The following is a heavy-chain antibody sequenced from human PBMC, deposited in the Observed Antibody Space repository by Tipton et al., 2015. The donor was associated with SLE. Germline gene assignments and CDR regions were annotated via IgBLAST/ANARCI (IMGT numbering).Heavy chain of an antibody. CDR1: GYTFTGYY. D-gene: IGHD4-23*01. Sequence: QSGPEVKKPGASVKVSCKASGYTFTGYYMHWVRQAPGQGLEWMGRINPNSGGTNYAQKFQGRVTMTRDTSISTAYMELRSLRSDDTAVYYGARELNYGGNPFRYWSQGTLVTVSS. V-gene: IGHV1-2*06. J-gene: IGHJ4*02. CDR3: ARELNYGGNPFRY. CDR2: INPNSGGT.